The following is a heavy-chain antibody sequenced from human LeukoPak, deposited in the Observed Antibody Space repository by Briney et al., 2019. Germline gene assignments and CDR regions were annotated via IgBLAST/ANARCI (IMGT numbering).Heavy chain of an antibody. CDR2: IYYSGST. CDR3: ARVGRYYDSSGYYSYYFDY. J-gene: IGHJ4*02. V-gene: IGHV4-59*01. D-gene: IGHD3-22*01. Sequence: SETLSLTCTVSGGSISSYYWSWIRQPPGKGLEWIGYIYYSGSTNYNPSLKSRVTISVDTSKNRFSLKLSSVTAADTAVYYCARVGRYYDSSGYYSYYFDYWGQGTLVTVSS. CDR1: GGSISSYY.